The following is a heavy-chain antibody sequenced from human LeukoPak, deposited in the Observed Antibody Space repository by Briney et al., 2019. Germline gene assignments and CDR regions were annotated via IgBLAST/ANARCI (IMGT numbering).Heavy chain of an antibody. CDR1: GFTVSSNY. CDR3: ARETPGYSSGWYPTWGYYFDY. Sequence: GGSLRLSCAASGFTVSSNYMSWVRQAPGKGLQWVSVIYSGGSTYYADSVKGRFTISRDNSKNTLYLQMNSLRAEDTAVYYCARETPGYSSGWYPTWGYYFDYWGQGTLVTVSS. D-gene: IGHD6-19*01. J-gene: IGHJ4*02. V-gene: IGHV3-53*01. CDR2: IYSGGST.